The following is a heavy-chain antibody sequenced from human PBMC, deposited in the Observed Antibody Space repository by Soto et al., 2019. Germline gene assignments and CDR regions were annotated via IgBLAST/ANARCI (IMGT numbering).Heavy chain of an antibody. CDR1: GFTFRSFT. CDR3: TRDASRDSSARGWFDP. V-gene: IGHV3-21*01. CDR2: ISSNSAYI. Sequence: GGSLRLSCAGSGFTFRSFTINWFRQAPWKWLEWVSTISSNSAYIYYTDALRGRFTISRDNAKNSLHLQMNSLRAEDTAVYYCTRDASRDSSARGWFDPWGPGTLVTVSS. D-gene: IGHD6-13*01. J-gene: IGHJ5*02.